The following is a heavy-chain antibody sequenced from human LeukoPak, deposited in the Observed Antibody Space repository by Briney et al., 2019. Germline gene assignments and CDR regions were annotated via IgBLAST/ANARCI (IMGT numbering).Heavy chain of an antibody. Sequence: GRSLRLSCAASGFTFSSYGMHWVRQAPGKGLEWVAVIWYDGSNKYYADSVKGRFTISKDNSKNTLYLQMNSLRAEDTAVYYCARDPVAYCGGDCYPDYWGQGTLVTVSS. CDR3: ARDPVAYCGGDCYPDY. CDR1: GFTFSSYG. D-gene: IGHD2-21*02. J-gene: IGHJ4*02. V-gene: IGHV3-33*01. CDR2: IWYDGSNK.